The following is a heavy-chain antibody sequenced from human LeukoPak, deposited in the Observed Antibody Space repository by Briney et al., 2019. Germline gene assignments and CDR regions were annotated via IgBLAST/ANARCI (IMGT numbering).Heavy chain of an antibody. Sequence: SVKVSCKASGGTFSSYAISWVRQAPGQGLEWMGGTIPIFGTANYAQKFQGRVTITTDESTSTAYMELSSLRSEDTAVYYCASPGALSGKVPRYQLLYWAFDIWGQGTMVTVSS. J-gene: IGHJ3*02. D-gene: IGHD2-2*02. CDR1: GGTFSSYA. CDR2: TIPIFGTA. V-gene: IGHV1-69*05. CDR3: ASPGALSGKVPRYQLLYWAFDI.